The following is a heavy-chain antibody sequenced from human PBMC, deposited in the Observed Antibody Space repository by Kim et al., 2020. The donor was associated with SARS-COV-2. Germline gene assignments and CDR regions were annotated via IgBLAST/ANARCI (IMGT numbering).Heavy chain of an antibody. CDR1: GGSFSGYY. D-gene: IGHD3-3*01. Sequence: SETLSLTCAVYGGSFSGYYWSWIRQPPGKGLEWIGEINHSGSTNYNPSLKSRVTISVDTSKNQFSLKLSSVNAADTAVYYCARGGTFSVTIFGVVIIRPLMDVWGQGTTVTVSS. V-gene: IGHV4-34*01. CDR3: ARGGTFSVTIFGVVIIRPLMDV. CDR2: INHSGST. J-gene: IGHJ6*02.